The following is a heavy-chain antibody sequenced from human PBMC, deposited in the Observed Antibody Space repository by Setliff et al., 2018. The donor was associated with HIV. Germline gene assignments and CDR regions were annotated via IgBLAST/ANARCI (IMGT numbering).Heavy chain of an antibody. V-gene: IGHV1-69*06. D-gene: IGHD6-19*01. CDR2: IIPIFGTA. CDR1: GGTFSSYA. CDR3: ARGRPQWPNYNYFDP. J-gene: IGHJ5*02. Sequence: SVKVSCKASGGTFSSYAISWVRQAPGQGLEWMGRIIPIFGTANYAQKFQGRVTITADKSTSTAYMELSSLRSEDTAVYYCARGRPQWPNYNYFDPWGLGTLVTVSS.